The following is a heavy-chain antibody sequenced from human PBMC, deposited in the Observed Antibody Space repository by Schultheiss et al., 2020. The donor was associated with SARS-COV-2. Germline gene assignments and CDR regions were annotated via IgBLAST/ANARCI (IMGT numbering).Heavy chain of an antibody. CDR1: GFTFSSYA. CDR2: ISYDGSNK. J-gene: IGHJ4*02. V-gene: IGHV3-30*04. D-gene: IGHD3-10*01. CDR3: AKDKISGDGYFEFDN. Sequence: GESLKISCAASGFTFSSYAMHWVRQAPGKGLEWVAVISYDGSNKYYADSVKGRFTISRDNSKNTLYLQMNSLRAEDTAVYYCAKDKISGDGYFEFDNWGQGTLVTVSS.